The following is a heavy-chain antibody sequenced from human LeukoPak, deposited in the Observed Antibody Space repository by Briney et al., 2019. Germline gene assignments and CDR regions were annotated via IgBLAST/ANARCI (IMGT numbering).Heavy chain of an antibody. CDR2: ISSSSSYI. V-gene: IGHV3-21*01. CDR1: GFTFSSYS. Sequence: GGSLRLSCAASGFTFSSYSMNWVRQAPGKGLEWVSFISSSSSYIYYADSVKGRFTISRDNSKNTLYLQLNSLGAEDTAVYYCAAQPCSVGRCYLDYWGQGTLVTVSS. CDR3: AAQPCSVGRCYLDY. J-gene: IGHJ4*02. D-gene: IGHD2-15*01.